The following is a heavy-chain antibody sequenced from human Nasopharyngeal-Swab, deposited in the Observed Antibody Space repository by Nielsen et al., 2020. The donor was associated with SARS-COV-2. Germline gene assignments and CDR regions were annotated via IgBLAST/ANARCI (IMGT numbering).Heavy chain of an antibody. D-gene: IGHD3-10*01. CDR1: GYIFTNYY. CDR2: INPTGGSP. V-gene: IGHV1-46*01. J-gene: IGHJ4*02. CDR3: ARDAGGFYTKDQPYFDY. Sequence: ASVKVSCKASGYIFTNYYMHWVRQAPAQGLEWMGIINPTGGSPTCAQKFQGRVIMTRDTSTSTLYMELRGLRSEDTAVYFCARDAGGFYTKDQPYFDYWGQGSLVTVSS.